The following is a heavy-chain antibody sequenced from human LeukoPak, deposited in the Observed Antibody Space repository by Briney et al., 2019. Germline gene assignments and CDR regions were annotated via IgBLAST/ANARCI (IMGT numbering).Heavy chain of an antibody. Sequence: SETLSLTCTVSGGSISSSSYYWGWIRRPPGKGLEWIGSIYYSGNTYYNPSLKSRVTISVDTSKNQFSLKLSSVTAADTAVYYCARDHACSNGVCSYFDSWGQGTLVAVSS. D-gene: IGHD2-8*01. CDR2: IYYSGNT. V-gene: IGHV4-39*07. CDR3: ARDHACSNGVCSYFDS. CDR1: GGSISSSSYY. J-gene: IGHJ4*02.